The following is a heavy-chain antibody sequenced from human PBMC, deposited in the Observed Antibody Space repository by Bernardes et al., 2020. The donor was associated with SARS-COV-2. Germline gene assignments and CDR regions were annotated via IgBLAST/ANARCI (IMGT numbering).Heavy chain of an antibody. V-gene: IGHV3-7*03. CDR3: ARVSKPDNDYDDYGLDV. CDR2: INYNGRNS. Sequence: GGSLRLSCAASGFIFSNHWMSWVRRAPGKGLEWLADINYNGRNSFYAGSVMGRFTITRDNAQNSVYLQMNSLGVDDTAIYYCARVSKPDNDYDDYGLDVWGQATTVTVS. J-gene: IGHJ6*02. CDR1: GFIFSNHW.